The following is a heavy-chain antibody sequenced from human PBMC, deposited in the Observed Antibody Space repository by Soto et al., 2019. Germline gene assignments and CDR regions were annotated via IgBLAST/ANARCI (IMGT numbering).Heavy chain of an antibody. D-gene: IGHD2-15*01. V-gene: IGHV3-23*01. CDR1: GFTFSSYS. J-gene: IGHJ3*02. Sequence: EVQLLESGGGLVQPGGSLRLSCAASGFTFSSYSMIWVRQAPGKGLEWVSAISRSSDNILYADSVKGRFTISRDNSKNTLYLQMNSLRAEDTAVYYCAHCSGGSCYSDGFDIWRQGTMVTGSS. CDR3: AHCSGGSCYSDGFDI. CDR2: ISRSSDNI.